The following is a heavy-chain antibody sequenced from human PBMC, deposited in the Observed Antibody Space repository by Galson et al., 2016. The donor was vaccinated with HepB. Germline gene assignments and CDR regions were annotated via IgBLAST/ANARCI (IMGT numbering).Heavy chain of an antibody. CDR2: IGGGSSTI. Sequence: SLRLSCAASGFTFSSSAMNWVRQAPGKGLEWLSRIGGGSSTIYYADSVKGRFTVSRDNAKNSLYLQMNSLRDDDTAVYYCAKPFLSSGLYYFDYWGRGTLVTVSS. CDR1: GFTFSSSA. V-gene: IGHV3-48*02. D-gene: IGHD6-19*01. J-gene: IGHJ4*01. CDR3: AKPFLSSGLYYFDY.